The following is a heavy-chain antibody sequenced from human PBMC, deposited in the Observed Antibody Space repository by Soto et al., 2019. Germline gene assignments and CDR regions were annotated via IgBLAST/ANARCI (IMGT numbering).Heavy chain of an antibody. CDR2: ISGSGGTT. CDR3: AKTANGWFSAFDI. J-gene: IGHJ3*02. V-gene: IGHV3-23*01. D-gene: IGHD6-19*01. Sequence: EVQLLESGGGLVQPGGSLRLSCAASGFTFSSYAMSWVRQAPGKGLEWVSAISGSGGTTYYAGSVKGRFTFSRDNSKNTLYLQMNSLRAEDTAVYYCAKTANGWFSAFDIGGQGTMVTVSS. CDR1: GFTFSSYA.